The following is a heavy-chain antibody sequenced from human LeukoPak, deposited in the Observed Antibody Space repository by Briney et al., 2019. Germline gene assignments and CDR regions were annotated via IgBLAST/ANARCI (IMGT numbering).Heavy chain of an antibody. V-gene: IGHV3-7*01. D-gene: IGHD3-10*01. Sequence: WGSLRLSRAAAGFIFRNYWMGWVRQAPGKGLEWVANINEDGSEKYYVDSVKGRFIISRDNAKNSLYLQMNILRAEDTAVFYCLSGSGHCGQGTLVTVSS. J-gene: IGHJ4*02. CDR1: GFIFRNYW. CDR3: LSGSGH. CDR2: INEDGSEK.